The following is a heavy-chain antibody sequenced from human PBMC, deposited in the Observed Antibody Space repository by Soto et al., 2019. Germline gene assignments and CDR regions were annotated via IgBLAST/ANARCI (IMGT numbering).Heavy chain of an antibody. Sequence: PGGSLRLSCAASGFTFSSYAMNWVRQAPGKGLEWVSVISASGGATSYADSVKGRFTISRDNSKNTLHLQMNSLRAEDTAVYYCAREQGGQLVRYSYGMEVWGKGTRFTLPS. D-gene: IGHD6-13*01. CDR3: AREQGGQLVRYSYGMEV. CDR1: GFTFSSYA. V-gene: IGHV3-23*01. CDR2: ISASGGAT. J-gene: IGHJ6*04.